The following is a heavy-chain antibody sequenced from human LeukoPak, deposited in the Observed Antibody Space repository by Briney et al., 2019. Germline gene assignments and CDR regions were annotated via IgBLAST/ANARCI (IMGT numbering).Heavy chain of an antibody. J-gene: IGHJ4*02. CDR1: GYTFTGYY. V-gene: IGHV1-2*02. CDR2: INPNSGGT. D-gene: IGHD6-13*01. CDR3: TTGDSNSWYYFDY. Sequence: ASVKVSCKASGYTFTGYYMHWVRQAPGQGLEWMGWINPNSGGTNYAQKFQGRVTMTRDTSISTAYMELSRLRSDDTAVYYCTTGDSNSWYYFDYWGQGTLVTVSS.